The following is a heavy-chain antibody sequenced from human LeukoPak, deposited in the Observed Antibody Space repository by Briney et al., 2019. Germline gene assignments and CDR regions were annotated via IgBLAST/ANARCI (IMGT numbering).Heavy chain of an antibody. CDR2: IFYSGIT. CDR1: GGSISSYY. V-gene: IGHV4-59*01. Sequence: SETLSLTCTVSGGSISSYYWSWIRQPPGKGLEWIGYIFYSGITNCNPSLKSRVTISVDTSKNQFSLNLSSVTAADTAIYYCARDTGYLGSNYGMDVWGQGTTVTVSS. CDR3: ARDTGYLGSNYGMDV. D-gene: IGHD3-22*01. J-gene: IGHJ6*02.